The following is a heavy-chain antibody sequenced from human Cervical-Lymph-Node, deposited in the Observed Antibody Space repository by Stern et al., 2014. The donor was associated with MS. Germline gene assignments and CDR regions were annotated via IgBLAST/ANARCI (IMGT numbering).Heavy chain of an antibody. J-gene: IGHJ5*02. Sequence: EVQLLESGGGLVKPGGSLRLSCAASGFVFSAHNMNWVRQAPGKGLEWVSSISGASTFIFDADSVKGRFTISRDNANNLLFLQMDSLRVEDTAIYYCARGLDWFDPWGQGTLVTVSS. CDR3: ARGLDWFDP. CDR2: ISGASTFI. D-gene: IGHD1-1*01. V-gene: IGHV3-21*06. CDR1: GFVFSAHN.